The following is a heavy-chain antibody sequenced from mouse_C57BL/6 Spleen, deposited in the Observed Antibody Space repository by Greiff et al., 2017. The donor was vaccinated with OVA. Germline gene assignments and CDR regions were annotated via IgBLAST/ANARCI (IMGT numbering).Heavy chain of an antibody. CDR2: IRNKANNHAT. Sequence: EVKVVESGGGLVQPGGSMKLSCAASGFTFSDAWMDWVRQSPEKGLEWVADIRNKANNHATYYAESVKGRFTISRDDSKSSVYLQMNSLRAEDTGIYYCTRTCYGAMDYWGQGTSVTVSS. D-gene: IGHD1-1*02. J-gene: IGHJ4*01. V-gene: IGHV6-6*01. CDR1: GFTFSDAW. CDR3: TRTCYGAMDY.